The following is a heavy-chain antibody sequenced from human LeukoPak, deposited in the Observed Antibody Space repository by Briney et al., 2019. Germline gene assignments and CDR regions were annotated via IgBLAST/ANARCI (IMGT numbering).Heavy chain of an antibody. CDR3: AARGSYYAAAFDI. J-gene: IGHJ3*02. CDR2: IYHSGST. V-gene: IGHV4-4*02. CDR1: GGSISSSNW. D-gene: IGHD1-26*01. Sequence: SETLSLTCAVSGGSISSSNWWSWVRQPPGKGLEWIGEIYHSGSTNYNPSLKSRVTISVDKSKNQFSPKLSSVTAADTAVYYCAARGSYYAAAFDIWGQGTMVTVSS.